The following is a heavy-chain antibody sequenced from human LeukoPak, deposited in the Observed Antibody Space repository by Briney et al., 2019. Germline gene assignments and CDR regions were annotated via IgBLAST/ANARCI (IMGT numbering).Heavy chain of an antibody. CDR3: AARPTKGVLAPSDF. CDR1: TFAFSSYA. J-gene: IGHJ4*02. Sequence: QSGGSLRLSCAASTFAFSSYAMTWVRQAPGKGLEWVSSITGSGAGTSYADSVKGRFTISRDNSKSTLDLQMTSVRVEDTATYYCAARPTKGVLAPSDFWGQGILVTVSS. D-gene: IGHD2-8*02. V-gene: IGHV3-23*01. CDR2: ITGSGAGT.